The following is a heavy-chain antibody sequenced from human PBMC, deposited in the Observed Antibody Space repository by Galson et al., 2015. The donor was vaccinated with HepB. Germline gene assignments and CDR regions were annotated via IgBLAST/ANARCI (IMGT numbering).Heavy chain of an antibody. CDR2: ISAYNGNT. Sequence: SVKVSCKASGYTFTSYGISWVRQAPGQGLEWMGWISAYNGNTNYAQKLQGRVTMTTDTSTSTAYMELRSLRSDDTAVYYCARDSLYFDWLFTLFDYWGQGTLVTVSS. CDR3: ARDSLYFDWLFTLFDY. D-gene: IGHD3-9*01. V-gene: IGHV1-18*01. J-gene: IGHJ4*02. CDR1: GYTFTSYG.